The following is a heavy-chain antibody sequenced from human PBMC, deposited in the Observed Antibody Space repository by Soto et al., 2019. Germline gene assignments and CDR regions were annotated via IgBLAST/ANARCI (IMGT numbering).Heavy chain of an antibody. CDR2: INAGNGNT. Sequence: QVQLVQSGAEVKKPGASVKVSCKASGYTFTSYAMHWVRQAPGQRLEWMGWINAGNGNTKYSQKFQGRVTITSDTSASTAYMELSSLRSEDTAVYYCALNYYDSSGYFGGAFDIWGQGTMVTVSS. D-gene: IGHD3-22*01. J-gene: IGHJ3*02. CDR3: ALNYYDSSGYFGGAFDI. CDR1: GYTFTSYA. V-gene: IGHV1-3*01.